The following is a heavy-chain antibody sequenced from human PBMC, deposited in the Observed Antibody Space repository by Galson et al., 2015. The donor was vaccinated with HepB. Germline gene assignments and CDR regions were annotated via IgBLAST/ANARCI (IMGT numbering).Heavy chain of an antibody. CDR3: ARDSTLEMATTAFDI. J-gene: IGHJ3*02. D-gene: IGHD5-24*01. Sequence: SLRLSCAASGFTFSSYSMNWVRQAPGKGLEWVSSISSSSSTIYYADSVKGRFTISRDNAKNSLYLQMNSLRAEDTAVYYCARDSTLEMATTAFDIWGQGTMVTVSS. CDR2: ISSSSSTI. CDR1: GFTFSSYS. V-gene: IGHV3-48*04.